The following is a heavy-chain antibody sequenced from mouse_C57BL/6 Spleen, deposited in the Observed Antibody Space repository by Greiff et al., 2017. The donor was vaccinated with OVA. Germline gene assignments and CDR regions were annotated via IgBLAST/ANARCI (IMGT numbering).Heavy chain of an antibody. CDR1: GYTFTSYW. CDR2: IDPSDSYT. Sequence: QVQLKQPGAELVMPGASVKLSCKASGYTFTSYWMHWVKQRPGQGLEWIGEIDPSDSYTNYNQKFKGKSTLTVDKSSSTAYMQLSSLTSEDSAVYYCAVYGSSYSYFDVWGTGTTVTVSS. CDR3: AVYGSSYSYFDV. V-gene: IGHV1-69*01. J-gene: IGHJ1*03. D-gene: IGHD1-1*01.